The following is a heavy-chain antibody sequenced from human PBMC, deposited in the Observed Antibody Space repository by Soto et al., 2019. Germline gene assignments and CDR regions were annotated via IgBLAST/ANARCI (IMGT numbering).Heavy chain of an antibody. CDR3: ARSPYSVSYLAYFDY. J-gene: IGHJ4*02. Sequence: QVQLVESGGGVVQPGRSLRLSCAASGFTFSSYGMHWVRQAPGKGLEWVAVISYDGSNKHYADSVKGRFTISRDNPKNTLYLQMTSVSAEDTAVYYCARSPYSVSYLAYFDYWGQGTLVTVTS. V-gene: IGHV3-30*03. CDR1: GFTFSSYG. CDR2: ISYDGSNK. D-gene: IGHD1-26*01.